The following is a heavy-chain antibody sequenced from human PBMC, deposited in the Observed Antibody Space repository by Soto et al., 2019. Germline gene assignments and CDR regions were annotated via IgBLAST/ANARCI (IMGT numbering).Heavy chain of an antibody. D-gene: IGHD6-13*01. Sequence: GESLKISCKGSGYSFTSYWIGWVRQMPGKGLEWMGIIYPGDSDTRYSPSFQGQVTISADKSISTAYLQWSSLKASDTAMYYCARLRRAAAGIDWFDPWGQGTLVTVSS. CDR1: GYSFTSYW. V-gene: IGHV5-51*01. CDR3: ARLRRAAAGIDWFDP. CDR2: IYPGDSDT. J-gene: IGHJ5*02.